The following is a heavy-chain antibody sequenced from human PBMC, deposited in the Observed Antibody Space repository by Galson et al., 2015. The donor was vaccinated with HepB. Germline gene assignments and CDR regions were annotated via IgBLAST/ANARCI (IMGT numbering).Heavy chain of an antibody. D-gene: IGHD6-19*01. J-gene: IGHJ1*01. CDR1: GFSLTTSGVG. CDR2: IYWNDDK. Sequence: PALVKPTQTLTLNCTFSGFSLTTSGVGVGWIRQPPGKTLEWLALIYWNDDKRYSPFLKSRLTITKDTSKNQVVLTMTNMDPVDTATYYCAHTYSSLWYVGYFHHWGQGTLVTISS. V-gene: IGHV2-5*01. CDR3: AHTYSSLWYVGYFHH.